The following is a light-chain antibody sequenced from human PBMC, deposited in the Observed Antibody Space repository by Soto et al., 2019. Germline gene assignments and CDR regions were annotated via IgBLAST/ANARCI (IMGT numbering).Light chain of an antibody. CDR3: QQGHSTPYT. J-gene: IGKJ2*01. V-gene: IGKV1-39*01. CDR1: QNIRNY. Sequence: DIQMTQSPSSLSSSVGDRVTITCRASQNIRNYLNWYQQKPVDAPKLLIYAASTLQCAVPSRFSGSGSGTDITLTISSLQPEDFATYHCQQGHSTPYTFGQGTRLE. CDR2: AAS.